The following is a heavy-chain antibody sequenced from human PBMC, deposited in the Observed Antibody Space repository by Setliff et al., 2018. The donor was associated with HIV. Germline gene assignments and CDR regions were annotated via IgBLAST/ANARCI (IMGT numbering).Heavy chain of an antibody. V-gene: IGHV4-39*02. CDR3: ARRHSTIYYYVAFDI. D-gene: IGHD3-22*01. CDR2: IYSSGST. Sequence: SETLSLTCTVSGGSISSSSYYWGWIRQPPGKGLEGIGSIYSSGSTYYNPSLKSRFTISVETSKNHFSLKLSSVTAAAPAVYYCARRHSTIYYYVAFDIWGQGTMVTVSS. CDR1: GGSISSSSYY. J-gene: IGHJ3*02.